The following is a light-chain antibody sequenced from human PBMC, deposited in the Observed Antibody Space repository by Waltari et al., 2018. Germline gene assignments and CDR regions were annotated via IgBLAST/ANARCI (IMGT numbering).Light chain of an antibody. CDR2: RAC. CDR1: QSITNW. CDR3: QQYDSYEYT. Sequence: DIQMTQSPSTLSASVGDRVTITCRASQSITNWLAWYQQRPGQAPKLLIFRACLLERGVPSRFSGSGHGTEFTLTISGLHPDDFGTYYCQQYDSYEYTFGQGTYLDIK. J-gene: IGKJ2*01. V-gene: IGKV1-5*03.